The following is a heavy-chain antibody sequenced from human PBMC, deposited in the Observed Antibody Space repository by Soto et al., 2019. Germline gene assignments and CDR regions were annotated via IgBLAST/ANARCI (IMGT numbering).Heavy chain of an antibody. CDR1: SGSISSSNW. D-gene: IGHD1-7*01. V-gene: IGHV4-4*02. Sequence: PSWSLSHTCAVSSGSISSSNWWSWVRQPPGKGLGWIGEIYYSGSTYYIPSLKSRVTISVDTSKNQFSLKLSSVTAADTAVYYCARHRQLELRSGDPYYYYYMDVWGKGTTVTVSS. CDR3: ARHRQLELRSGDPYYYYYMDV. J-gene: IGHJ6*03. CDR2: IYYSGST.